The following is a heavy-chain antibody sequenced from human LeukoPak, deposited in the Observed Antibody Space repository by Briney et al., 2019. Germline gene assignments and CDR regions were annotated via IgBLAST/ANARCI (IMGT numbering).Heavy chain of an antibody. CDR1: AFTFSSYG. CDR3: AKGGGYGEKIDY. D-gene: IGHD3-10*01. V-gene: IGHV3-30*02. Sequence: GGSLRLSCAASAFTFSSYGMHWVRQAPGKGLEWVAYIQYDRTNEQYAHSVKGRFRISRDNSNNILYLQMNSLRTEDTAVYYCAKGGGYGEKIDYWGQGTLVTVSS. J-gene: IGHJ4*02. CDR2: IQYDRTNE.